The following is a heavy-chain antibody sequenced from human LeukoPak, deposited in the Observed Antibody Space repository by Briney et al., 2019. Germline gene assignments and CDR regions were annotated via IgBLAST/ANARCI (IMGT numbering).Heavy chain of an antibody. Sequence: SETLSLTCTVSVGSISSYYWSWIRQPPGKGLEWIGYIYYSGSTNYNPSLKSRVTISVDTSKNQFPLKLSSVTAADTAVYYCARDPIRTTIAAAGTGYYYMDVWGKGTTVTVSS. CDR1: VGSISSYY. J-gene: IGHJ6*03. CDR2: IYYSGST. CDR3: ARDPIRTTIAAAGTGYYYMDV. V-gene: IGHV4-59*01. D-gene: IGHD6-13*01.